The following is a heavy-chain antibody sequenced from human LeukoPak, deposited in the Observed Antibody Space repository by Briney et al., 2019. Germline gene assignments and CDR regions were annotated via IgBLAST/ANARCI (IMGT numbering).Heavy chain of an antibody. V-gene: IGHV3-33*01. Sequence: PGRSLRLSCAASGFSVSSYGLHWVRQALGLGLGWVAIIWYDGSKKYYADSMKGRVTISRDNSKDTLFLQMNSLRAEDTAVYYCARDVSVGTANLDYWGQGTLVTVSS. CDR2: IWYDGSKK. CDR3: ARDVSVGTANLDY. J-gene: IGHJ4*02. D-gene: IGHD1-1*01. CDR1: GFSVSSYG.